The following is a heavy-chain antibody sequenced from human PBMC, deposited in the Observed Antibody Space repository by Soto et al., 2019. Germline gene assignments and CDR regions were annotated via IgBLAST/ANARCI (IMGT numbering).Heavy chain of an antibody. CDR2: MSGGGDTT. Sequence: EVQLLESGGGLVQPGGSLRLSCAASGFTFNNYAMTWVRQAPGKGLEWMSAMSGGGDTTSYADSAKARFTVSRDGSKSTLYLQMRSLRAEDTALYYCAKGRGGSGSLTPRVDFWGQGTLVTVSS. CDR3: AKGRGGSGSLTPRVDF. D-gene: IGHD3-10*01. J-gene: IGHJ4*02. CDR1: GFTFNNYA. V-gene: IGHV3-23*01.